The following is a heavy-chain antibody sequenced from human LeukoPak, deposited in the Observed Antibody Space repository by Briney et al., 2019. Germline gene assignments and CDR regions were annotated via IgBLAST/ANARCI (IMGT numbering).Heavy chain of an antibody. D-gene: IGHD3-22*01. CDR2: IQTGGST. V-gene: IGHV4-4*07. CDR3: ARNSYYYDSSGYYYYYGMDV. CDR1: GGSISSHY. Sequence: SETLSLTCTVSGGSISSHYWSWIRQPAGKGLEWIGRIQTGGSTNYNPSLNNRATMSVVTSRNQLSLKLSSVTAADTAVYYCARNSYYYDSSGYYYYYGMDVWGQGTTVTVSS. J-gene: IGHJ6*02.